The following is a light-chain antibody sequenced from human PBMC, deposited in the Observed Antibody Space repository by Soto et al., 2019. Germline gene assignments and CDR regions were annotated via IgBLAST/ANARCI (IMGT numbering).Light chain of an antibody. CDR2: EVT. Sequence: QLVLTQPASVSGSPGQSITISCTGTSNDVGGYNSVSWYQQYPGKAPKLLIFEVTNRPSGVSSRFSGSKSGNTASLTISGLQPEDEADYYCNSHRDINPYYVFGTGTKLTVL. J-gene: IGLJ1*01. V-gene: IGLV2-14*01. CDR3: NSHRDINPYYV. CDR1: SNDVGGYNS.